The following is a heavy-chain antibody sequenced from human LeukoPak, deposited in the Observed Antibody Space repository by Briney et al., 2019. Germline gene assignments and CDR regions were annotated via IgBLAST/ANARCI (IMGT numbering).Heavy chain of an antibody. Sequence: GGSLRLSCTAPGFPFSSYGMQWVRQAPRKGVEWVACIRYDENTKYYADSVKGRFTVSRDNSENTLFLQMNSLRAEDTAVYYCAKENTRDGYRHFHYWGQGTLVTVSS. CDR2: IRYDENTK. CDR3: AKENTRDGYRHFHY. D-gene: IGHD5-24*01. V-gene: IGHV3-30*02. CDR1: GFPFSSYG. J-gene: IGHJ4*02.